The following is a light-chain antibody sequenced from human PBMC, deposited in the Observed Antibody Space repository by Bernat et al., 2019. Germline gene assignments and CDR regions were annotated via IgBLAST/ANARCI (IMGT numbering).Light chain of an antibody. J-gene: IGLJ1*01. V-gene: IGLV3-21*01. CDR2: YNT. CDR3: QVWELDSLHYV. Sequence: SYVLTQPPSVSVAPGETAKITCGAHNIGSKGVNWYQQKPGQAPVLLLYYNTDRPSGIPERFSGSNSGTTATLTVSRVEAGDEADYYCQVWELDSLHYVFGSGTTVTVL. CDR1: NIGSKG.